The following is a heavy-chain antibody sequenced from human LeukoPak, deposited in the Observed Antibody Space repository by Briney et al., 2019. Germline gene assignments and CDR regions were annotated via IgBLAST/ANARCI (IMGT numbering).Heavy chain of an antibody. CDR2: ISGCCSTT. Sequence: GGALRLSCAASGFTFSSYALNWVRHAPGTGLEWVSAISGCCSTTYYADSVKGRFTISRDNSKNILFLQMNSLTAEDTAIYSCARPRLEYCSGGSCFDAFDIWGQGTMVTVSS. J-gene: IGHJ3*02. V-gene: IGHV3-23*01. CDR1: GFTFSSYA. D-gene: IGHD2-15*01. CDR3: ARPRLEYCSGGSCFDAFDI.